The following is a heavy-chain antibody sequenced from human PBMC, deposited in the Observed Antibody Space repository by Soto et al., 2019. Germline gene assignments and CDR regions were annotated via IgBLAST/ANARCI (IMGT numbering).Heavy chain of an antibody. Sequence: QVQLVQSGAEVKKPGSSVKVSCKASGGTFSSYAISWVRQAPGQGLEWMGGIIPIFGTANYAQKFQGRVTITADESTSTAYMELSSLRSEDTAVYYCARGNPAGSGSYFRGWFDPWGQGTLVTVSS. CDR3: ARGNPAGSGSYFRGWFDP. V-gene: IGHV1-69*12. D-gene: IGHD3-10*01. J-gene: IGHJ5*02. CDR1: GGTFSSYA. CDR2: IIPIFGTA.